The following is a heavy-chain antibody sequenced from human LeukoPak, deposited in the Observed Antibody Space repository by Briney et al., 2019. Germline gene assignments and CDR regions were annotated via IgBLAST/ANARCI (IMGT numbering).Heavy chain of an antibody. CDR3: ATPIAAAGPVWYYMDV. V-gene: IGHV3-21*01. Sequence: PGGSLRLSCAASGFTFSSYSMIWVRQAPGKGLEWVSSISSSSSYIYYADSVKGRFTISRDNAKNSLYLQMNSLRAEDTAVYYCATPIAAAGPVWYYMDVWGKGTTVTVSS. D-gene: IGHD6-13*01. CDR1: GFTFSSYS. CDR2: ISSSSSYI. J-gene: IGHJ6*03.